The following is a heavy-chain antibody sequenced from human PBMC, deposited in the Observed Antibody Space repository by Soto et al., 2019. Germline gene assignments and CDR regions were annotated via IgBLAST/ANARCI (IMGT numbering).Heavy chain of an antibody. V-gene: IGHV1-2*06. CDR2: INPNSGGT. CDR1: GNIFADYY. Sequence: GASVKVSCKASGNIFADYYMHWGRQAPGQELGWMGRINPNSGGTNYAQKFQGRVTMTRDTSISTAYTELSSLRSEDTAVYYCASPGHYYDSSGYYRFDYWG. D-gene: IGHD3-22*01. J-gene: IGHJ4*01. CDR3: ASPGHYYDSSGYYRFDY.